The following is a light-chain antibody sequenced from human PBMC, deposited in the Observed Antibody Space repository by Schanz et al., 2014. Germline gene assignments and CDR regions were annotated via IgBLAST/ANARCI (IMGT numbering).Light chain of an antibody. CDR2: DVS. Sequence: QSALTQPASVSGSPGQSITISCTGTSSDVGGYNYVSWYQQHPGKAPKLMIYDVSNRPSGVSDRFSASKSGTTASLTISGLQTEDEADYYCSSYTTSSTLVFGGGTKVTV. J-gene: IGLJ3*02. CDR1: SSDVGGYNY. V-gene: IGLV2-14*01. CDR3: SSYTTSSTLV.